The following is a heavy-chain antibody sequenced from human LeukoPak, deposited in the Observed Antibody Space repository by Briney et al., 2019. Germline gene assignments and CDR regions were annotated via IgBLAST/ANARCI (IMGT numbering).Heavy chain of an antibody. CDR1: GGSISSYY. Sequence: SETLSLTCTVSGGSISSYYWSWIRQPAGKGLEWIGRIYTSGSTNYNPSLKSRVTMSVDTSKNQFSLKLSTVTAADTAVYYCARGPFWDILTGYYSPFDYWGQGTLVTVSS. D-gene: IGHD3-9*01. V-gene: IGHV4-4*07. CDR3: ARGPFWDILTGYYSPFDY. J-gene: IGHJ4*02. CDR2: IYTSGST.